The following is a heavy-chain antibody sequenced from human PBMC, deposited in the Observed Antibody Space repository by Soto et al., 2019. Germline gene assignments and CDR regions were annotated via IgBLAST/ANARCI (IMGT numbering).Heavy chain of an antibody. CDR2: ISGSGGST. Sequence: GGSLRLSCAASGFTFSSYAMSWVRQTPGKGLEWVSAISGSGGSTYNADSVKGRFTISRDNSKNTLYLQMNSLRVEDTAVYYCAKDPHYYDSSGYYYDYWGQGTLVTVPQ. CDR3: AKDPHYYDSSGYYYDY. CDR1: GFTFSSYA. D-gene: IGHD3-22*01. V-gene: IGHV3-23*01. J-gene: IGHJ4*02.